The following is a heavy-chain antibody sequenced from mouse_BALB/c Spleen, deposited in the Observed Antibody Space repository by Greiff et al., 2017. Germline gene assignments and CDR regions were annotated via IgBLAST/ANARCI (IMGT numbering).Heavy chain of an antibody. J-gene: IGHJ3*01. D-gene: IGHD2-4*01. V-gene: IGHV1-20*02. CDR3: ARRGSTMITTGFAY. Sequence: DVKLQESGPELVKPGASVKISCKASGYSFTGYFMNWVMQSHGKSLEWIGRINPYNGDTFYNQKFKGKATLTVDKSSSTAHMELRSLASEDSAVYYCARRGSTMITTGFAYWGQGTLVTVSA. CDR2: INPYNGDT. CDR1: GYSFTGYF.